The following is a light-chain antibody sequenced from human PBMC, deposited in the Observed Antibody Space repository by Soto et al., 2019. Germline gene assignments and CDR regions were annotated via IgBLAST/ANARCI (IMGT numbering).Light chain of an antibody. CDR2: GAT. J-gene: IGKJ5*01. Sequence: DIVMTQSPGTLSLSPGEEATLSCRASQSVDSNYLAWYQQKAGQTPRLIIYGATGRADGIPHRFSGSGFGTTFTLTISKIEPEDFAADYCQQYGTTRAFTFGQGTRLDI. CDR1: QSVDSNY. V-gene: IGKV3-20*01. CDR3: QQYGTTRAFT.